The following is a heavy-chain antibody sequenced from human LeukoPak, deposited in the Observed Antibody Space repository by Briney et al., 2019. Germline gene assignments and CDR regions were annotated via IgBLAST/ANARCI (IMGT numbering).Heavy chain of an antibody. V-gene: IGHV3-15*01. J-gene: IGHJ4*02. CDR3: TTDMLGYSGSYGDY. CDR1: GFTFSNAW. CDR2: IKSKTDGGTT. D-gene: IGHD1-26*01. Sequence: PGGSLRLSCAASGFTFSNAWMSWVRQAPGKGLEWVGRIKSKTDGGTTDYAAPVKGRFTISRDDSKNTLYPQMNSLKTEDTAVYYCTTDMLGYSGSYGDYWGQGTLVTVSS.